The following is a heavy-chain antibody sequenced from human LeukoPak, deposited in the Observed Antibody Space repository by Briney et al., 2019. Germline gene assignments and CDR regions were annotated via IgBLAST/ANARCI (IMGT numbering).Heavy chain of an antibody. Sequence: GVSLRLSCAVSGFTFGNSAMSWVRQAPGKGLEWISGISASGHYTYTADSLKGRFTISRDNSKNTLYLQMNSLRAEDTALYYCAKDGSWGDYQFYFYIDVWGNGTTVTVSS. CDR3: AKDGSWGDYQFYFYIDV. D-gene: IGHD3-16*01. V-gene: IGHV3-23*01. CDR2: ISASGHYT. J-gene: IGHJ6*03. CDR1: GFTFGNSA.